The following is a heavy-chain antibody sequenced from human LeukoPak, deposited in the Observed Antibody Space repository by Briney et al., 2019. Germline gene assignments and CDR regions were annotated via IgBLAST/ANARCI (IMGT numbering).Heavy chain of an antibody. V-gene: IGHV3-21*01. D-gene: IGHD2-2*01. CDR2: ISSSSSYI. Sequence: PGGSLRLSCAASGFTFSSYSMNWVRQAPGKGLEWVSSISSSSSYIYYADSVKGRFTISRDNAKNSLYLQMNSLRAEDTAVYYCARERVGVPADQTPYDAFDIWGQGTMVTVSS. CDR3: ARERVGVPADQTPYDAFDI. CDR1: GFTFSSYS. J-gene: IGHJ3*02.